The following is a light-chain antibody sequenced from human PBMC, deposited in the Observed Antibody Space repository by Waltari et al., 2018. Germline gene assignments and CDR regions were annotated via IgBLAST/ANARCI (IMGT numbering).Light chain of an antibody. J-gene: IGKJ4*01. V-gene: IGKV1-8*01. Sequence: AIRMTKSPSSFSASTGDRVTITCRASHGIGNFLAWYQQKPGMAPTVLIYAASTLQRGVPSRFSGSGSGAEFTLTISHLQSEDFATYYCQQYYSYPLTFGGGTKVEIK. CDR3: QQYYSYPLT. CDR2: AAS. CDR1: HGIGNF.